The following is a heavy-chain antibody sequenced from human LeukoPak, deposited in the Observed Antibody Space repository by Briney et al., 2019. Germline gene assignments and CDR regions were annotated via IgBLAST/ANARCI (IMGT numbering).Heavy chain of an antibody. CDR1: GGSISSYY. Sequence: SETLSLTCTVSGGSISSYYWSWIRQPPGKGLEWIGYIYNSGSTNYNPSLKSRVTISVDTSKNQFSLKLSSVTAADKAVYYCARFTYGDYLFDYWGQGTLVTVSS. V-gene: IGHV4-59*08. D-gene: IGHD4-17*01. CDR2: IYNSGST. CDR3: ARFTYGDYLFDY. J-gene: IGHJ4*02.